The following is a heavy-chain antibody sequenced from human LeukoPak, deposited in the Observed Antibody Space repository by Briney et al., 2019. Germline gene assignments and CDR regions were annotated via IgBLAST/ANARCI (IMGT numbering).Heavy chain of an antibody. V-gene: IGHV3-23*01. D-gene: IGHD6-13*01. Sequence: GGSLRLSCAASGFTFSTYAMNWVRQAPGKGLEWVSIISGSGDRTYYADSVKGRFTISRDNSKNTLYLQMNSLRAEDTAVYYCARYLYSSSWYYFDYWGQGTLVTVSS. J-gene: IGHJ4*02. CDR1: GFTFSTYA. CDR2: ISGSGDRT. CDR3: ARYLYSSSWYYFDY.